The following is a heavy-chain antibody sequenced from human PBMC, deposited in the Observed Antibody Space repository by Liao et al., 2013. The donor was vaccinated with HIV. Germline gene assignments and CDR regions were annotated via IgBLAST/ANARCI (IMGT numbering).Heavy chain of an antibody. D-gene: IGHD3-22*01. J-gene: IGHJ3*02. CDR1: GGSISSGGYS. V-gene: IGHV4-30-2*01. CDR3: ATSGYSSDAFDI. Sequence: QLQLQESGSGLVKPSQTLSLTCAVSGGSISSGGYSWSWIRQPPGKGLEWIGYIYRTGTTYYNPSLKSRVTISVDRSKNQFSLRLSSVTAADTAVYYCATSGYSSDAFDIWGQGTMVTVSS. CDR2: IYRTGTT.